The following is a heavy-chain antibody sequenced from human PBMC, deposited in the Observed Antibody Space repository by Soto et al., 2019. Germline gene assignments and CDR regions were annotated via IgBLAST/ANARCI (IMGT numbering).Heavy chain of an antibody. D-gene: IGHD3-3*01. J-gene: IGHJ4*02. CDR1: GFSLTTSGVG. Sequence: QITLNESGPTPVKPRQTLTLTCIFSGFSLTTSGVGVGWIRQSPGKAPEWLALIYWDDDKRYSPSLKSRLTITKDTSKNQVVLTMAVLDPADTATYYCAHRVLRTVFGLVTTTAIYFDFWGQGTPVAVSS. CDR3: AHRVLRTVFGLVTTTAIYFDF. CDR2: IYWDDDK. V-gene: IGHV2-5*02.